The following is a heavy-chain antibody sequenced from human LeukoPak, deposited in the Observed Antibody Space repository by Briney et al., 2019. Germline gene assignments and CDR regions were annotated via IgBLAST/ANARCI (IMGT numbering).Heavy chain of an antibody. Sequence: ASVKVSCKASGYTFTSYGISWVRQAPGQGLEWMGWISAYNGNTNYAQKLQGRVTMTTDTPTSTAYMELSSLRSEDTAVYYCAIGSSPGFFDYWGQGTLVTVSS. CDR1: GYTFTSYG. V-gene: IGHV1-18*01. D-gene: IGHD1-26*01. J-gene: IGHJ4*02. CDR2: ISAYNGNT. CDR3: AIGSSPGFFDY.